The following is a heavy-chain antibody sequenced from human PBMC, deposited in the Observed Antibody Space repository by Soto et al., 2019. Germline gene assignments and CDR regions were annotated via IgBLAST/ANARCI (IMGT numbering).Heavy chain of an antibody. V-gene: IGHV3-64D*06. D-gene: IGHD4-4*01. CDR2: ISSNGGKT. J-gene: IGHJ4*02. CDR3: VKVLGVSTVTHAYFDS. CDR1: GFTFISYA. Sequence: GGSLRLSCSASGFTFISYAMHWVRQAPGKGLEYVSTISSNGGKTYYADSVKARFTISRDNSKNTLYLQMSSLRAEDTAVYYCVKVLGVSTVTHAYFDSWGQGTLVTVSS.